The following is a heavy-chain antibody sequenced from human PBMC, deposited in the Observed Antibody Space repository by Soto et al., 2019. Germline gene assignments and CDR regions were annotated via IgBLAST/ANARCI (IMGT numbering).Heavy chain of an antibody. Sequence: GASVNVSCKASGYTFTSYYMHWVRQAPGQGLEWMGIINPSGGSTSYAQKFQGRVTMTRDTSTSTVYMELSSLRSEDTAVYYCASDSGYSSILEYYGMDVWGQGTTVTVSS. J-gene: IGHJ6*02. CDR3: ASDSGYSSILEYYGMDV. V-gene: IGHV1-46*01. D-gene: IGHD6-13*01. CDR2: INPSGGST. CDR1: GYTFTSYY.